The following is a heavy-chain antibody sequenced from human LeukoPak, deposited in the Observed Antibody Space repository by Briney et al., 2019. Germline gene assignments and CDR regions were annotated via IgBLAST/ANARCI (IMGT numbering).Heavy chain of an antibody. Sequence: GGSLRLSCAASGFTFSSYGMHWVRQAPGKGLEWVAVIWYGGSNKYYADSVKGRFTISRDNSKNTLYLQMNSLRAEDTAVYYCARGTWRYSSSWYGSNFDYWGQGTLVTVSS. CDR2: IWYGGSNK. CDR3: ARGTWRYSSSWYGSNFDY. CDR1: GFTFSSYG. D-gene: IGHD6-13*01. V-gene: IGHV3-33*08. J-gene: IGHJ4*02.